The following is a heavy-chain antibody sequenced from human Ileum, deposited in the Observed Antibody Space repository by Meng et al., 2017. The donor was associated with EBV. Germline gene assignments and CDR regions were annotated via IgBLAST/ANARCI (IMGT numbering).Heavy chain of an antibody. CDR2: ITAGTGNT. CDR1: GYPFSAYA. V-gene: IGHV1-3*01. J-gene: IGHJ4*02. Sequence: QFQLQPSGTEWKRAGALVNISCKASGYPFSAYATHWLRQAPGQRPEWLGWITAGTGNTRYSPQFQDRLSVTRDSSAKAAYMELRSLGSEDTAVYYCARGAGNFREPLWSSWGQGTLVTVSS. CDR3: ARGAGNFREPLWSS. D-gene: IGHD3-10*01.